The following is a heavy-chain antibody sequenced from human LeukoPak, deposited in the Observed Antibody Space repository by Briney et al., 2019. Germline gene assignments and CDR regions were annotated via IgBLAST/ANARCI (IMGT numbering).Heavy chain of an antibody. Sequence: SGGSLRLSCAASGLTFSNYAMSWVRQAPGKGLEWVSGISDSGGSTYYADSVKGRFIISRDNSKNTLYLQMNSLRADDTAVYYCAKRGIMIRGGIIIGFHKEAYYFDCWGQGTLVTVSS. V-gene: IGHV3-23*01. D-gene: IGHD3-10*01. J-gene: IGHJ4*02. CDR2: ISDSGGST. CDR1: GLTFSNYA. CDR3: AKRGIMIRGGIIIGFHKEAYYFDC.